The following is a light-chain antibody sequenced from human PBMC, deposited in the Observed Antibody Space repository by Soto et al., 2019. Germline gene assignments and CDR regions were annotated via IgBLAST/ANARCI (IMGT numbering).Light chain of an antibody. Sequence: IQITHSPAPLSAPILYTATIIFRASQDISTLLAWYQQKPGKAPKLLIYGASTLQSGVPSRFSGSGSGTDFTLTISSLQPEDSASYYCLQDHEHLTFGGGTKVDI. CDR3: LQDHEHLT. CDR1: QDISTL. CDR2: GAS. J-gene: IGKJ4*01. V-gene: IGKV1-6*01.